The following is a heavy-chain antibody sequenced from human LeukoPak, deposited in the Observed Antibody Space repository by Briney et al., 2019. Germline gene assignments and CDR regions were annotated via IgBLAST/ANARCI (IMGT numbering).Heavy chain of an antibody. V-gene: IGHV4-34*01. Sequence: PGGSLRLSCAASGFTFSIYAMSWIRQPPGKGLEWIGEINHSGSTNYNPSLKSRVTISVDTSKNQFSLKLSSVTAADTAVYYCARKGRRGSGIPFRPWGQGTLVTVSS. CDR2: INHSGST. CDR3: ARKGRRGSGIPFRP. D-gene: IGHD3-10*01. CDR1: GFTFSIYA. J-gene: IGHJ5*02.